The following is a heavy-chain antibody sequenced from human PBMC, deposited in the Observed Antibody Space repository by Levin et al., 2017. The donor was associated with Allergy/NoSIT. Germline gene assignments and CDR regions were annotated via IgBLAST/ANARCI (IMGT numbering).Heavy chain of an antibody. D-gene: IGHD3-10*01. V-gene: IGHV3-11*05. CDR3: ARVYGSGSYYNYFDY. CDR1: GFTFSDYY. CDR2: ISSSSSYT. Sequence: LSLTCAASGFTFSDYYMSWIRQAPGKGLEWVSYISSSSSYTNYADSVKGRFTISRDNAKNSLYLQMNSLRAEDTAVYYCARVYGSGSYYNYFDYWGQGTLVTVSS. J-gene: IGHJ4*02.